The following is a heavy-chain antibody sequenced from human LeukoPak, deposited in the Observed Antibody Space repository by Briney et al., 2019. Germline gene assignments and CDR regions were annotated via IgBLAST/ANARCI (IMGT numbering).Heavy chain of an antibody. D-gene: IGHD6-13*01. CDR3: AKRITTPGPYFDY. V-gene: IGHV3-23*01. J-gene: IGHJ4*02. CDR1: GFTFSTYA. CDR2: ISGSGGST. Sequence: SGGSLILSCAASGFTFSTYAMIWVRQAPGKGLEWVSSISGSGGSTYYADSVKGRFTISRDNSKNTLYLQMNNLRAEDTAVYYCAKRITTPGPYFDYWGQGTLVTVSS.